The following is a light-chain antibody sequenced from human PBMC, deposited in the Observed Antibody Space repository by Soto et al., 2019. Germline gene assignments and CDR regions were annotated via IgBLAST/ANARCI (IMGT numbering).Light chain of an antibody. Sequence: QSALTQPASVSGSPGQSITISCTGTSSDIGVYNFVSWYQQHPGKAPKLMIYDVNLRPSGVSDRFSGSKSGNTASLTISGLQAEDEAHYYCSSYATSTVLGGGTKLTVL. CDR1: SSDIGVYNF. V-gene: IGLV2-14*01. J-gene: IGLJ2*01. CDR2: DVN. CDR3: SSYATSTV.